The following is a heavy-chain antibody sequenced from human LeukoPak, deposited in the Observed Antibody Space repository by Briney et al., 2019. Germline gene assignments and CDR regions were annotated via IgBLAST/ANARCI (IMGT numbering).Heavy chain of an antibody. Sequence: SETLSLTCTVSGGSISSGGYYWSWIRQHPGKGLEWIGYIYYSGSTYYNPSLKSRVTISVDTSKNQFSLKLSSVTAADTAVYYCARGTDTPPPDYWGQGTLVTVSS. V-gene: IGHV4-31*03. CDR2: IYYSGST. CDR3: ARGTDTPPPDY. CDR1: GGSISSGGYY. J-gene: IGHJ4*02. D-gene: IGHD1-1*01.